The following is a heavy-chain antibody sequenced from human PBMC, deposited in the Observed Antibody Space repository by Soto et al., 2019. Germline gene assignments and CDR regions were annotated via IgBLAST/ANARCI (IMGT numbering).Heavy chain of an antibody. J-gene: IGHJ6*02. CDR3: ARSPNYYYYGFDV. CDR1: GCSVSSGDYF. Sequence: PSEALSLTCAVSGCSVSSGDYFWSWLRQSPGKRLEWIAYIYYSGSTNYNPSLKSRATISVDTSKSQVSLTLTSMTAADAALYYCARSPNYYYYGFDVWGRGTAVPVTS. V-gene: IGHV4-61*08. D-gene: IGHD3-10*01. CDR2: IYYSGST.